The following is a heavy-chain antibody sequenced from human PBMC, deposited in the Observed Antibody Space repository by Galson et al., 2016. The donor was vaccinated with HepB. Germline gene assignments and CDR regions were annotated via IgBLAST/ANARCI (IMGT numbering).Heavy chain of an antibody. J-gene: IGHJ5*02. CDR2: IYSGDST. CDR3: ARGKAVTGSEPLDP. D-gene: IGHD6-19*01. V-gene: IGHV3-53*01. CDR1: GFTVSSTF. Sequence: SLRLSCAASGFTVSSTFMTWVRQAPGKGLEWVSVIYSGDSTNYADSVKGRFTISRDNSKNTLYLQMNSLGVEDTAVYYCARGKAVTGSEPLDPWGQGTVVTVSS.